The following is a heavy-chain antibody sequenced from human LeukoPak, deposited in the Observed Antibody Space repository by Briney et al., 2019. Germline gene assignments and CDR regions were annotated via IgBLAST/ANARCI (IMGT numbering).Heavy chain of an antibody. V-gene: IGHV1-2*02. Sequence: ASVKVSCKASGYTFTSYYMHWVRQAPGQGLEWMGWINPNSGGTNYAQKFQGRVTMTRDTSISTAYMELSRLRSDDTAVYYCARAEDIVVVPAADNWFDPWGQGTLVTVSS. D-gene: IGHD2-2*01. CDR1: GYTFTSYY. J-gene: IGHJ5*02. CDR3: ARAEDIVVVPAADNWFDP. CDR2: INPNSGGT.